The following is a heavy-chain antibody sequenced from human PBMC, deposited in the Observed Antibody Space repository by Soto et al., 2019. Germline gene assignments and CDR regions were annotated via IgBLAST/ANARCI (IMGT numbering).Heavy chain of an antibody. Sequence: SETLSLTCTVSDDSSSNYKWSWIRQPPGRRLEWIGYIDSNGGTSYNPSLQSRVTISIDTSTKQFFLKLSSVTAADTAVYYCVRQGFGRLHGRVNGWGQGTKVTGSS. CDR1: DDSSSNYK. D-gene: IGHD3-10*01. CDR3: VRQGFGRLHGRVNG. CDR2: IDSNGGT. V-gene: IGHV4-59*08. J-gene: IGHJ6*02.